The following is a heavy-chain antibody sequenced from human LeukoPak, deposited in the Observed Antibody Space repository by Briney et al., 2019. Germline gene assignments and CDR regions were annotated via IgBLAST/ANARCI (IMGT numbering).Heavy chain of an antibody. CDR2: IYPGDSDT. Sequence: GESLKISCKGSGYSFTSYWIGWVRQMPGKGLEWMGIIYPGDSDTRYSPSFQGQVTISADKSISTAYLQWSSLKASDTAMYYCARGGDSWSLERPRPNLHFDYWGQGTLVTVSS. CDR3: ARGGDSWSLERPRPNLHFDY. CDR1: GYSFTSYW. J-gene: IGHJ4*02. D-gene: IGHD1-1*01. V-gene: IGHV5-51*01.